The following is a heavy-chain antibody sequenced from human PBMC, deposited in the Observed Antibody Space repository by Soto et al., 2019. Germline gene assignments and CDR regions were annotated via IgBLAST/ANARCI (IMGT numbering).Heavy chain of an antibody. CDR3: AREDSIIIPDVSDF. V-gene: IGHV3-21*01. J-gene: IGHJ4*02. CDR1: GFAFNNYG. Sequence: GGSLRLSCTVSGFAFNNYGINWVRQAPGKGLEWVSSISKSDYTYYSDSVKGRFAISRDNAKNSVSLQMNTLRVEDTAVYYCAREDSIIIPDVSDFWGEGTLVTVSS. D-gene: IGHD3-22*01. CDR2: ISKSDYT.